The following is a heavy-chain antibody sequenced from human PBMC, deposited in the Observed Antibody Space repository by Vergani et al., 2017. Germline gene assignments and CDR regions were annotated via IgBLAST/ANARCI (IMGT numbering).Heavy chain of an antibody. CDR2: INHSGST. J-gene: IGHJ4*02. CDR1: GGSFSGYY. D-gene: IGHD3-3*01. Sequence: QVQLQQWGAGLLKPSETLSLTCAVYGGSFSGYYWSWIRQPPGKGLEWIGEINHSGSTNYNPSPKSRVTISVDTSKNQFSLKLSSVTAADTAVYYCARGGEYDFWSGYYFSRSLAFDYWGQGTLVTVSS. V-gene: IGHV4-34*01. CDR3: ARGGEYDFWSGYYFSRSLAFDY.